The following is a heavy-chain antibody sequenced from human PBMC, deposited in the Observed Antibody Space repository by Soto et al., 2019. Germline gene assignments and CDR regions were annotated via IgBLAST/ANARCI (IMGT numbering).Heavy chain of an antibody. CDR3: ARQPRMLTGYSGPFDY. CDR1: GGSISSSSYY. CDR2: IYYSGST. J-gene: IGHJ4*02. Sequence: QLQLQESGPGLVKPSETLSLTCTVSGGSISSSSYYWGWIRQPPGKGLEWIGSIYYSGSTYYNPSLRSRVTVSVATSKNHFSLKLSSVTAADTAVYYCARQPRMLTGYSGPFDYWGQGTLVTVSS. D-gene: IGHD3-9*01. V-gene: IGHV4-39*01.